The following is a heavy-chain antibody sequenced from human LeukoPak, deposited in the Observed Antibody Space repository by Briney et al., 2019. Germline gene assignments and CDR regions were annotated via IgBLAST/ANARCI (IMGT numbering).Heavy chain of an antibody. CDR1: GFTFSSYS. J-gene: IGHJ5*02. Sequence: PGGSLRLSCAASGFTFSSYSMNWVRQAPGKGLEWVSSISSSSSYIYYADSVKGRFTVSRDNAKNTVYLQMNSLRDEDTAVYFCARDSAEEKTWVEFDTWGQGTLVTVSS. V-gene: IGHV3-21*01. CDR2: ISSSSSYI. CDR3: ARDSAEEKTWVEFDT.